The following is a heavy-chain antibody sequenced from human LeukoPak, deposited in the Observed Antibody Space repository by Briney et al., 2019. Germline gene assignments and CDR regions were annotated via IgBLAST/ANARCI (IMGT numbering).Heavy chain of an antibody. D-gene: IGHD3-3*02. CDR2: INPNSGDT. CDR3: ARVHSPLSYYYMDV. J-gene: IGHJ6*03. Sequence: GASVKVSCKASGYTFSGYYMHWVRQAPGQGLEWMGWINPNSGDTNYAQKFQGRVTMTRDTSISTAYMELSRLRSDDTAVYYCARVHSPLSYYYMDVWGKGTTVTVSS. V-gene: IGHV1-2*02. CDR1: GYTFSGYY.